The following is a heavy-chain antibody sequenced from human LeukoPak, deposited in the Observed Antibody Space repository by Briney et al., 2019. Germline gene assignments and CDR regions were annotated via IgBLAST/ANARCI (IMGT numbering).Heavy chain of an antibody. D-gene: IGHD1-26*01. CDR2: IYYSGST. CDR3: ARGELFSGSYWEGYYYYYMDV. CDR1: GDSISSSSSY. Sequence: SETLSLTCSVSGDSISSSSSYWGWIRQPPGKGLEWIGYIYYSGSTNYNPSLKSRVTISVDTSKNQFSLKLSSVTAADTAVYYCARGELFSGSYWEGYYYYYMDVWGKGTTVTVSS. V-gene: IGHV4-61*05. J-gene: IGHJ6*03.